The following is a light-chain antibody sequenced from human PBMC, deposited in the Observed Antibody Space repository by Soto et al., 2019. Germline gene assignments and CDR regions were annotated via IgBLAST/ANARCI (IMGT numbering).Light chain of an antibody. CDR2: GNT. V-gene: IGLV1-40*01. CDR3: QSYDSLRGLV. J-gene: IGLJ3*02. CDR1: SSDIGAGYN. Sequence: QSVLTQPPSVSGAPGQRVTISCTGSSSDIGAGYNVHWYQQLPGTAPKLLIYGNTNRPSGVPDRFSGSRSGTSASLAITGLQAEDEADYYCQSYDSLRGLVFGGGTQLTVL.